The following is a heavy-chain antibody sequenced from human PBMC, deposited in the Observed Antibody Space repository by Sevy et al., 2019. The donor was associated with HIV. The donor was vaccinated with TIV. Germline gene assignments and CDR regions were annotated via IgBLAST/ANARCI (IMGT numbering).Heavy chain of an antibody. V-gene: IGHV3-48*03. CDR1: GFTFSSYE. CDR2: ISNSGTFM. D-gene: IGHD4-17*01. CDR3: ARELPPSATTVAHFDC. Sequence: GGSLRLSCVASGFTFSSYEMNWVRQAPGKGLEWVSYISNSGTFMYYSDSVKGRFTISRDNARNSLYLHMNSLRAEATAVYYCARELPPSATTVAHFDCWGQGTLVTVSS. J-gene: IGHJ4*02.